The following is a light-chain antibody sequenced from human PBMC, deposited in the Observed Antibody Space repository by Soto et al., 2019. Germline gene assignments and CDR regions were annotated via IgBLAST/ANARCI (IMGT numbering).Light chain of an antibody. CDR2: DAS. CDR3: QQYNTWPLT. J-gene: IGKJ4*01. CDR1: QSVSSY. Sequence: VLTQAPDTLSVSPGERATLSCRASQSVSSYLAWYQQKPGQAPRLLIYDASNRATGIPARFSGSGYETEFTLTISSLQSEDFAIYYCQQYNTWPLTFGGGTKVDIK. V-gene: IGKV3D-15*01.